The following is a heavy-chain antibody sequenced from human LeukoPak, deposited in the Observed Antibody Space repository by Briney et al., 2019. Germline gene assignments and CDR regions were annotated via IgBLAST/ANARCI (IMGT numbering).Heavy chain of an antibody. D-gene: IGHD3-16*01. V-gene: IGHV3-23*01. Sequence: PGGSLRLSCVGSGFTSIAYALTWARQAPGKGLEWVSGISGGGVTTYYADSVKGRFTISRDNSKNTLYLQMNSLRAGDTAIYYCARNQQLGGHSYYYYGMDVWGQGTTVTVSS. J-gene: IGHJ6*02. CDR2: ISGGGVTT. CDR3: ARNQQLGGHSYYYYGMDV. CDR1: GFTSIAYA.